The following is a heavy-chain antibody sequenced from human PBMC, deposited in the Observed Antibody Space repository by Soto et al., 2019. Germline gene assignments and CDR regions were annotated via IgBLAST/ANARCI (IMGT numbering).Heavy chain of an antibody. J-gene: IGHJ4*02. D-gene: IGHD2-21*01. CDR2: IYHSGST. CDR1: GGSISSGGYS. V-gene: IGHV4-30-2*01. Sequence: QLQLQESGSGLVKPSQTLSLTCAVSGGSISSGGYSWSWIRQPPGKGLEWIGYIYHSGSTYYNPSLKGRVTVSVDRSKNQFSLKMSSVTAADPAVYYGARGAVVSPFAYWGQGTLVTVSS. CDR3: ARGAVVSPFAY.